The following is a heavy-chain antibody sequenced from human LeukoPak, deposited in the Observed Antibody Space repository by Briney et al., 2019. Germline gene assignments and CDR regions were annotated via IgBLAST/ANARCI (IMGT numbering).Heavy chain of an antibody. CDR1: GYIFSDYY. J-gene: IGHJ4*02. D-gene: IGHD6-13*01. V-gene: IGHV1-2*02. CDR3: ARGAEAETSPLDF. CDR2: INPKSGAA. Sequence: ASMKVSCKASGYIFSDYYMHWVRQAPGQGLEWLGWINPKSGAADYAQQFRGRVTITRDTSINTDYMEMKRVTSDDTAVYYCARGAEAETSPLDFWGQGTLVIVS.